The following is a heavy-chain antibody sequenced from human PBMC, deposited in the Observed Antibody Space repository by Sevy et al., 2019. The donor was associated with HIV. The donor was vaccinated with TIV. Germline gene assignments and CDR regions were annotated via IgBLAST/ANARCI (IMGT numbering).Heavy chain of an antibody. CDR1: GFSFSSYG. CDR3: AKDNDTGIAAAYYLDD. D-gene: IGHD6-13*01. Sequence: GGTLRLSCAASGFSFSSYGMHWIRQPPAKGMEREAVISYDGSNKNYDDSVKDRFTIFRDNSKNKLYLQMNSLRVQDTAVYDCAKDNDTGIAAAYYLDDWGQGTLVTVSS. CDR2: ISYDGSNK. J-gene: IGHJ4*02. V-gene: IGHV3-30*18.